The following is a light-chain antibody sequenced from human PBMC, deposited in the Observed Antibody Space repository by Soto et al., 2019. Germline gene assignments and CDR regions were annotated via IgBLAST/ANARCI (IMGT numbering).Light chain of an antibody. Sequence: DIVMTQTALSLSVTPGQPASISCKSSQSLLHSDGKTYLYWYLQQTGQPPPHLLYEASTRFSGVLATFIGSRSGTAFTLTTSSLQPADFAVYYCHQYNNWPPITFGQGTRLEI. CDR1: QSLLHSDGKTY. CDR2: EAS. V-gene: IGKV2D-29*01. CDR3: HQYNNWPPIT. J-gene: IGKJ5*01.